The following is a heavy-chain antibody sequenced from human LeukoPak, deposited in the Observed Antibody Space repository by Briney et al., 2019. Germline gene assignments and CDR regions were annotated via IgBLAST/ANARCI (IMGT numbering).Heavy chain of an antibody. V-gene: IGHV3-48*03. CDR3: VRDVTGSGWY. CDR2: ISSSGSTI. J-gene: IGHJ4*02. CDR1: AFTFSSYD. D-gene: IGHD6-19*01. Sequence: PGGSLRLSCAASAFTFSSYDMNWVRHAPGEGLEWVSYISSSGSTIYYADSVKGRFTISRDNAKNSLYLQMNSLRSEDTAVYYCVRDVTGSGWYWGQGTLVTVSS.